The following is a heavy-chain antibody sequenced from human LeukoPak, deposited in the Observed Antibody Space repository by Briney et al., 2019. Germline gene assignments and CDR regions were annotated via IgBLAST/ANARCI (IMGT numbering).Heavy chain of an antibody. D-gene: IGHD3-16*02. CDR2: INHSGST. CDR1: GGSFSGYY. J-gene: IGHJ4*02. V-gene: IGHV4-34*01. CDR3: ARGRAEIYVWGSYRYTFESQTIDY. Sequence: SETLSLTCAVYGGSFSGYYWSWIRQPPGKGLEWIGEINHSGSTNYNPSLKSRVTISVDTSKNQFSLKLSSVTAADTAVYYCARGRAEIYVWGSYRYTFESQTIDYWGQGTLVTVSS.